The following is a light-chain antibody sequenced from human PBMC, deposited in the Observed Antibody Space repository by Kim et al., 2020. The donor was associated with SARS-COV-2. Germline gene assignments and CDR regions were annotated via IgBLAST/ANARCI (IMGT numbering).Light chain of an antibody. CDR3: SSYSGSDTWV. Sequence: GRSLTTPSTGSSSDIRGYNYVSWFQQHPGKAPKLMIYGVTKWPSGISNRFSGSKSGNTASLTISGLQAEDEADYYCSSYSGSDTWVFGGGTQLTVL. J-gene: IGLJ3*02. CDR2: GVT. CDR1: SSDIRGYNY. V-gene: IGLV2-14*03.